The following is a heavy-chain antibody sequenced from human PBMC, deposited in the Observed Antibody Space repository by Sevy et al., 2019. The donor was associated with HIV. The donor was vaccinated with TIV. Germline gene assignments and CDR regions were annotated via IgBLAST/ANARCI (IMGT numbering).Heavy chain of an antibody. Sequence: GGSLRLSCAASGFDFSIYSMSWVRQAPGKGLEWVSTLSFGCGKINYADSVKGRFTISRDNSKSSVYLQMNNMGVEDTAVYYSAREGCTKPHDYWGQGTLVTVSS. CDR3: AREGCTKPHDY. J-gene: IGHJ4*02. CDR2: LSFGCGKI. V-gene: IGHV3-23*01. D-gene: IGHD2-8*01. CDR1: GFDFSIYS.